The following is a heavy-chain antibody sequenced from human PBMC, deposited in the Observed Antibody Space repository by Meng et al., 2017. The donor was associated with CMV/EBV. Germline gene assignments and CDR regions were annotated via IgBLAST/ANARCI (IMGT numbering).Heavy chain of an antibody. CDR1: SLSRCY. Sequence: SLSRCYWSWVRQPPGKGLEWIRHIHHSGSTAYNPSLKSRVTISVATSKTQFSLKLSSVTAAATAVYSCARGRYCSSTSCPRGYFDLWGRGTLVTVSS. V-gene: IGHV4-34*01. D-gene: IGHD2-2*01. J-gene: IGHJ2*01. CDR3: ARGRYCSSTSCPRGYFDL. CDR2: IHHSGST.